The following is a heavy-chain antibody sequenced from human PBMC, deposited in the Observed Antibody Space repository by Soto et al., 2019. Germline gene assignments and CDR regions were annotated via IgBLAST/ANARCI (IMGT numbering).Heavy chain of an antibody. CDR3: ATDQQLVQEVYYYGMDV. CDR1: GYTLTELS. D-gene: IGHD6-6*01. V-gene: IGHV1-24*01. CDR2: FDPEDGET. J-gene: IGHJ6*04. Sequence: ASVKVSCKVSGYTLTELSMHWVRQAPGKGLEWMGGFDPEDGETIYAQKFQGRVTMTEDTSTDTAYMELSSLRSENTAVYYCATDQQLVQEVYYYGMDVWGKGTTVTVSS.